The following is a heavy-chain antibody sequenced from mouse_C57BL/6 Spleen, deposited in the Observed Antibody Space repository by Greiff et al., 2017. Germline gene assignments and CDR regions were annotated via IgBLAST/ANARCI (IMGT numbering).Heavy chain of an antibody. CDR2: ISSGGDYI. Sequence: EVKLVESGEGLVKPGGSLKLSCAASGFTFSSYAMSWVRQTPEKRLEWVAYISSGGDYIYYADTVKGRFTISRDNARNTLYLQMSSLKSEDTAMYYCTRDSRYGNYDYGGQGTTLTVSS. D-gene: IGHD2-1*01. V-gene: IGHV5-9-1*02. CDR1: GFTFSSYA. J-gene: IGHJ2*01. CDR3: TRDSRYGNYDY.